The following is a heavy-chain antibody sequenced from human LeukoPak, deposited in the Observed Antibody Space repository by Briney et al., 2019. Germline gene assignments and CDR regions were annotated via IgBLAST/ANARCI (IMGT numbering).Heavy chain of an antibody. J-gene: IGHJ4*02. CDR1: GVSINTCCYY. CDR2: KYYSGST. V-gene: IGHV4-61*01. D-gene: IGHD3-9*01. CDR3: ARHDRGGYYNGAHDY. Sequence: PSETLSLTCDVSGVSINTCCYYWTWIRQPPGKGLEWIGYKYYSGSTRYNSSLRSRLTISLDSSKNQFSLRLTSVTAADTAVYYCARHDRGGYYNGAHDYWGQGTLVTVSS.